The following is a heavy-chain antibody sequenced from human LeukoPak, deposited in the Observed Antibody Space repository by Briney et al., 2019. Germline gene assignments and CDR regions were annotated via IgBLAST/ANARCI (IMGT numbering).Heavy chain of an antibody. D-gene: IGHD3-9*01. Sequence: PSETLSLTCTVSGGSISSYYWSWIRQPPGKGLEWIGYIYYSGSTNYNPSLKSRVTISVDTSKNQFSLKLSSVTAAYTAVYYCAGNYHILTGPLLVDPWGQGTLVTVSS. V-gene: IGHV4-59*01. CDR3: AGNYHILTGPLLVDP. CDR2: IYYSGST. J-gene: IGHJ5*02. CDR1: GGSISSYY.